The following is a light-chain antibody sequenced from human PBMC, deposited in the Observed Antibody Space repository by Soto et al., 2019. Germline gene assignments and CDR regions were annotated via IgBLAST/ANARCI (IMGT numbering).Light chain of an antibody. CDR3: QQYNNWPRT. CDR2: RTS. Sequence: IVMTQSPATLSVSPWERATLSCRASQSISSDLAWYQQKPGQAPRLLMFRTSSRATGFPARFSGSGSGTEFTLTISSLQSEDFAVYYCQQYNNWPRTFGQGTKVDIK. J-gene: IGKJ1*01. V-gene: IGKV3-15*01. CDR1: QSISSD.